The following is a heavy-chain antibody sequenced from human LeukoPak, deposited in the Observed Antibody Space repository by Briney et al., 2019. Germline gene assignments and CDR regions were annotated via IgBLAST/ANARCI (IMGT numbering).Heavy chain of an antibody. Sequence: GGSLRLSCAASGFTFSSYTMNWVRQAPGKGLEWVSSISSSSSYIYYANSVKGRLTISRDNAKNSLYLQMNSLRAEDTAVYYCAKALYSSGWYQGWFDPWGQGTLVTVSS. CDR1: GFTFSSYT. CDR2: ISSSSSYI. D-gene: IGHD6-19*01. J-gene: IGHJ5*02. V-gene: IGHV3-21*04. CDR3: AKALYSSGWYQGWFDP.